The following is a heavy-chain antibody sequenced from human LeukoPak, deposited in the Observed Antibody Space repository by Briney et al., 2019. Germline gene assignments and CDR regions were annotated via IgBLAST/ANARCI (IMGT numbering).Heavy chain of an antibody. CDR1: GFTFSRHW. CDR2: LSYDGRFK. J-gene: IGHJ4*02. D-gene: IGHD1-26*01. V-gene: IGHV3-30*03. CDR3: ARDPGAKVIDNTLDY. Sequence: GSLRLSCAASGFTFSRHWMTWVRQAPGKGLEWVAVLSYDGRFKYYADSVKGRFTISRDNFKNVLYLQMDSLTTEDTGLYYCARDPGAKVIDNTLDYWGQGTLVTVSS.